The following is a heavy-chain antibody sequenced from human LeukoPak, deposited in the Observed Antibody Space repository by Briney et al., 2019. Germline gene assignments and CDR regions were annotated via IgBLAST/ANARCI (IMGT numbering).Heavy chain of an antibody. Sequence: SETLSLTCTVSGGSTNSGGHYWSWIRQHPGKGLEWIGYIHYSGSTYYNPSLKSRIIISVDTSKNQFSLRLSSVTAADTAVYYCARVRTNTNWYFDLWGRGTLVTVSS. J-gene: IGHJ2*01. CDR3: ARVRTNTNWYFDL. CDR1: GGSTNSGGHY. V-gene: IGHV4-31*03. CDR2: IHYSGST. D-gene: IGHD1/OR15-1a*01.